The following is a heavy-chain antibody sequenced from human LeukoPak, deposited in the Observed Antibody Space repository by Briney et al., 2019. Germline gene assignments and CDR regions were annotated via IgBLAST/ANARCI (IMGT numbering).Heavy chain of an antibody. D-gene: IGHD2-2*01. CDR3: ARGRGVVPAALIDY. V-gene: IGHV4-59*01. J-gene: IGHJ4*02. CDR1: GGSISSYY. CDR2: IYYSGST. Sequence: PSETLSLTCTVSGGSISSYYWSWIRQPPGKGLEWIGYIYYSGSTNYNPSLKSRVTISVDTSKNQFSLKLSSVTAADTAVYYCARGRGVVPAALIDYWGQGTLVTVSS.